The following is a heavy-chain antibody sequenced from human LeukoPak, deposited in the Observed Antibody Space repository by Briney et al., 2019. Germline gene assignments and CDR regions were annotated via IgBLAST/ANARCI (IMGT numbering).Heavy chain of an antibody. CDR3: ANGLAVAGTFYYMDV. V-gene: IGHV4-39*01. CDR2: MYHTGST. CDR1: GGSISSSSYY. D-gene: IGHD6-19*01. J-gene: IGHJ6*03. Sequence: SETLSLTCTVSGGSISSSSYYWGWIRQPPGKGLEWIGSMYHTGSTYYNPSLKSRVTISVDTSKNQFSLKLSSVTAADTAVYYCANGLAVAGTFYYMDVWGKGTTVTVSS.